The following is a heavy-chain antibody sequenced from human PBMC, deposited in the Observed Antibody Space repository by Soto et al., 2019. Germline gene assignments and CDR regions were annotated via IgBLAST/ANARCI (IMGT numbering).Heavy chain of an antibody. CDR1: GFTFSSYA. J-gene: IGHJ4*02. Sequence: GSLRLPCTASGFTFSSYAMSRVRQAPGKGLEWVSAISGSGGSTYYADSVKVRFTISRDNSKNTLYLQTNSLRAEDTAVYYCAKDPLEIQLWPKYYFDYWGQGTLVTVYS. CDR3: AKDPLEIQLWPKYYFDY. D-gene: IGHD5-18*01. CDR2: ISGSGGST. V-gene: IGHV3-23*01.